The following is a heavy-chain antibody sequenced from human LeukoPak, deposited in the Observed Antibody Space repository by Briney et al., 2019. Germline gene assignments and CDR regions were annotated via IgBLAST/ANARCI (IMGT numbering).Heavy chain of an antibody. V-gene: IGHV3-74*01. J-gene: IGHJ3*01. D-gene: IGHD1-26*01. CDR1: GFTFSSYW. CDR3: AKPWDFP. Sequence: GGSLRLSCTVSGFTFSSYWKHWVRQAPGKGPVWLSRISTDGSKTSYADSAKGRFIISRDNAKNMLYLQMNSLRVEDTAVYYFAKPWDFPWGQGTMVTVSS. CDR2: ISTDGSKT.